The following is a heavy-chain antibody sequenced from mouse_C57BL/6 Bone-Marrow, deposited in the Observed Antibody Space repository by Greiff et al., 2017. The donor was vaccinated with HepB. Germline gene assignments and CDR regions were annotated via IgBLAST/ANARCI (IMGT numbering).Heavy chain of an antibody. CDR2: IRNKANGYTT. Sequence: EVHLVESGGGLVQPGGSLSLSCAASGFTFTDYYMSWVRQPPGKALEWLGFIRNKANGYTTEYSASVKGRFTISRDNSQSILYLQMNALRAEDSATYYCARYLPITTVVEGYFDVWGTGTTVTVSS. D-gene: IGHD1-1*01. V-gene: IGHV7-3*01. CDR3: ARYLPITTVVEGYFDV. CDR1: GFTFTDYY. J-gene: IGHJ1*03.